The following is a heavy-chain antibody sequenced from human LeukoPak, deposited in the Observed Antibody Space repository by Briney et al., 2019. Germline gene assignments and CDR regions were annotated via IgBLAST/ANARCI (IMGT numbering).Heavy chain of an antibody. J-gene: IGHJ5*02. Sequence: GGSLRLSCAASGFTFSSYSMNWVRQAPGKGLEWVSSISSSSSYIYYADSVKGRFTISRDNAKNSLYLQMNSLRAEDTAVCYCAREYVLLWFGELLSPGGFDPWGQGTLVTVSS. V-gene: IGHV3-21*01. CDR3: AREYVLLWFGELLSPGGFDP. D-gene: IGHD3-10*01. CDR2: ISSSSSYI. CDR1: GFTFSSYS.